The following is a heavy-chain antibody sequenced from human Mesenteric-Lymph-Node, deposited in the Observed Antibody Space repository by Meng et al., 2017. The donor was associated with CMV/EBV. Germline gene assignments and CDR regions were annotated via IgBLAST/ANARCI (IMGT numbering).Heavy chain of an antibody. Sequence: GGSLRLSCAASGFTFSTYSMTWVRQAPGKGLEWVANIKQDGSEKYYVDSVKGRFTISRDNAKNSLYLQMNSLRAEDTAVYYCARVRYCSSTSCYKGGMDVWGQGTTVTVSS. CDR3: ARVRYCSSTSCYKGGMDV. V-gene: IGHV3-7*01. D-gene: IGHD2-2*02. CDR2: IKQDGSEK. CDR1: GFTFSTYS. J-gene: IGHJ6*02.